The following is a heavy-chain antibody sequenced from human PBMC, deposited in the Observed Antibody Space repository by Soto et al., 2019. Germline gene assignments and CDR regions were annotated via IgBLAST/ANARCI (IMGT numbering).Heavy chain of an antibody. Sequence: EVQLVECGGGLVKPGGSLRLSCAASGFTFSSYSMNWVRQAPGKGLEWVSSISSSSSYIYYADSVKGRFTISRDNAKNLLYLQMNSLRAEDTAVYYCARDALLSGGLHAFDIWGQGTMVTVSS. CDR3: ARDALLSGGLHAFDI. D-gene: IGHD6-25*01. CDR1: GFTFSSYS. J-gene: IGHJ3*02. CDR2: ISSSSSYI. V-gene: IGHV3-21*01.